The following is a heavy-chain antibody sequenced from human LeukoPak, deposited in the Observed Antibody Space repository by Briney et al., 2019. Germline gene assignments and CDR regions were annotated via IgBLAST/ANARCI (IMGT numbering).Heavy chain of an antibody. CDR1: GFTFSDYA. CDR2: IRGSGYGT. D-gene: IGHD4-17*01. CDR3: ARDPNGDYIGAFDM. Sequence: GGSLRLSCAASGFTFSDYALMWVRQAPGKGLEWVSAIRGSGYGTFYADSVEGRFTISRDNSKNMLYLQMNSLRAEDTALYYCARDPNGDYIGAFDMRGQGTKVTVSS. V-gene: IGHV3-23*01. J-gene: IGHJ3*02.